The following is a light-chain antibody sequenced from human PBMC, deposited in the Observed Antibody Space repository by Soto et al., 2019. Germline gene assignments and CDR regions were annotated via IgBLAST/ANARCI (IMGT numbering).Light chain of an antibody. V-gene: IGKV1-5*01. CDR2: DAS. CDR3: LQHNSYPWT. J-gene: IGKJ1*01. Sequence: DMQMTQSPSTLSASVGDRVTITCRASQSISTSLAWYQQKPGKAPKLLIHDASSLESGVPSRFSGSGSGTEFTLTISSLQPEDFATYYCLQHNSYPWTFGQGTKVDIK. CDR1: QSISTS.